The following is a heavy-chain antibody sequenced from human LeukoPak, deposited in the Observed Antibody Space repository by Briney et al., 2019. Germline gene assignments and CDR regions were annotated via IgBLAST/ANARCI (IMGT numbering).Heavy chain of an antibody. V-gene: IGHV3-66*02. J-gene: IGHJ4*02. CDR3: ARGGYYYDSSVDY. D-gene: IGHD3-22*01. CDR1: GFTVSSNY. Sequence: EGSLRLSCAASGFTVSSNYMSWVRQAPGKGLEWVSVIYSGGSTYYADSVKGRFTISRDNSKNTLYLQMNSLRAEDTAVYYCARGGYYYDSSVDYWGQGTLVTVSS. CDR2: IYSGGST.